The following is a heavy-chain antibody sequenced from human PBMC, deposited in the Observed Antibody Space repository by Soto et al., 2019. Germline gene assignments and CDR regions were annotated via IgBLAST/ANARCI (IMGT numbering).Heavy chain of an antibody. CDR2: INHSGST. Sequence: SETLSLTCAVYGGSFSGYYWSWIRQPPGKGLEWIGEINHSGSTNYNPSLKSRVTISVDTSKNQFSLKLSSVTAADTAVYYCARGGYYGDYFDYWGQGTLVTVSS. V-gene: IGHV4-34*01. CDR1: GGSFSGYY. CDR3: ARGGYYGDYFDY. D-gene: IGHD4-17*01. J-gene: IGHJ4*02.